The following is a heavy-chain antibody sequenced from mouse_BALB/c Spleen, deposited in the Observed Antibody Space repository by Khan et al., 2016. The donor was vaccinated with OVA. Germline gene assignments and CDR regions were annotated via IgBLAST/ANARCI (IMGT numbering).Heavy chain of an antibody. Sequence: QVQLKQSGPGLVAPSQTLSITCTVSGFSLSSYGVHWVRQPPGKGLEWLGVIWAGGSTNHNSALMSRLSISKDNSKSQVFLKMSSLQTDDTAMYYCARAFYYGAWFAYWGRGTLVTVSA. D-gene: IGHD1-1*01. CDR1: GFSLSSYG. J-gene: IGHJ3*01. CDR2: IWAGGST. CDR3: ARAFYYGAWFAY. V-gene: IGHV2-9*02.